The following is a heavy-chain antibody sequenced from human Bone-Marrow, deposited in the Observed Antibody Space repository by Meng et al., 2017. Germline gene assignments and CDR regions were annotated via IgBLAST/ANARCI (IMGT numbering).Heavy chain of an antibody. Sequence: GGSLRLSCAASGFTFSSYWMSWVRQAPGKGLEWVANIKQDGSEKYYVDSVKGRFTISRDNAKNSLYLQMNSLRAEDTAVYYCAREEYYYDSSGRGYAFDIWGQGTMVTVSS. V-gene: IGHV3-7*01. CDR1: GFTFSSYW. J-gene: IGHJ3*02. CDR3: AREEYYYDSSGRGYAFDI. D-gene: IGHD3-22*01. CDR2: IKQDGSEK.